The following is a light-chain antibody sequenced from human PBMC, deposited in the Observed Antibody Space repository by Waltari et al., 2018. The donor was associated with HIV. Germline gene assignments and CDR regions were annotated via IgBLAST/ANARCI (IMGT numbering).Light chain of an antibody. CDR3: QVWDSSSDAYV. V-gene: IGLV3-21*04. Sequence: SYVLAQPPSVSVAPGKTARITCGGNNIGRKSVPWYQQKPGQAPVVVIYYDSDRPSGIPERFSGSNSGNTATLTISRVEAGDEADYYCQVWDSSSDAYVFGTGTKVTVL. J-gene: IGLJ1*01. CDR2: YDS. CDR1: NIGRKS.